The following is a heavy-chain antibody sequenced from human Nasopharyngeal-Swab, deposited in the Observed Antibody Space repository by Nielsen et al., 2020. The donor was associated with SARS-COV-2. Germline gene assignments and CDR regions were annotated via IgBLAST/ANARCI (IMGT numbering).Heavy chain of an antibody. D-gene: IGHD3-10*01. V-gene: IGHV3-74*01. Sequence: GESLKISCAASGFTFSGYWMHWVRQAPGKGLVWVSRINSDGSSTNYADSVKGRFTISRDNSKNTLYLQMNSLRAEDTAVYYCASRFGVPAPLDLWGRGTLVTVSS. CDR1: GFTFSGYW. CDR2: INSDGSST. CDR3: ASRFGVPAPLDL. J-gene: IGHJ2*01.